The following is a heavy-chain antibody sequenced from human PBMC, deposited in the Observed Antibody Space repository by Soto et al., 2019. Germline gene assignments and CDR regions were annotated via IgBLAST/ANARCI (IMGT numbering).Heavy chain of an antibody. D-gene: IGHD5-12*01. CDR2: ISAYNGNT. V-gene: IGHV1-18*01. CDR1: GYTFTNFG. J-gene: IGHJ4*02. CDR3: ARGGGGYEDD. Sequence: QVHLVQSGIEVQKPGASVKVSCKTSGYTFTNFGVSWVRQAPGQGLEWMGWISAYNGNTNYAQKFQGRVTMTTDTSTSTAYMELRSLRSDDTDMYYCARGGGGYEDDWCQGTLVIVSS.